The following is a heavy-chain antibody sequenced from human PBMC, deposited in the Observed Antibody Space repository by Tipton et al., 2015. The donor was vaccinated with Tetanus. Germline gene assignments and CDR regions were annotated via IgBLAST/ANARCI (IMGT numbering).Heavy chain of an antibody. CDR1: GDSVSGYY. J-gene: IGHJ1*01. CDR2: VYYTGDT. D-gene: IGHD2-8*02. CDR3: AGVTAQRTELYFEH. V-gene: IGHV4-59*02. Sequence: TLSLTCTVSGDSVSGYYWSWIRQPPGKGLEWVGYVYYTGDTNYNPSLKSRVTTSMDRSGNQIPLKMTSVTAADTAVYYCAGVTAQRTELYFEHWGQGTQVTVSS.